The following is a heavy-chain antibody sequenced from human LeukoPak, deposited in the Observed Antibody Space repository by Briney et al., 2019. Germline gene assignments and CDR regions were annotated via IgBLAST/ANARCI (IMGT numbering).Heavy chain of an antibody. Sequence: PSETLSLTCAVYGGSFSSYYWAWIRQPPGKGLEWIGSIHYTGSTYYNPSLKSRVTVSLDTSKNQFSLKMSPVTAADTAVYYCARVWCSGGSCYYFDYWGQGTLVTVSS. CDR3: ARVWCSGGSCYYFDY. CDR2: IHYTGST. J-gene: IGHJ4*02. V-gene: IGHV4-39*07. D-gene: IGHD2-15*01. CDR1: GGSFSSYY.